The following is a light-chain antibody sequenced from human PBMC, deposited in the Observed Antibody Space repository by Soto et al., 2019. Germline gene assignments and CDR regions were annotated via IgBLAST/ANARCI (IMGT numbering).Light chain of an antibody. CDR3: QHYNSYSEA. CDR1: QNIRNW. Sequence: ENQMTQSPSTLSASVGDSVTITCRASQNIRNWLAWYQQKPGKAPNPLIYDASSLKSGVPARFSGSGSGTEFTLTISSLQPDDFATYYCQHYNSYSEAFGQGTKVDIK. J-gene: IGKJ1*01. CDR2: DAS. V-gene: IGKV1-5*01.